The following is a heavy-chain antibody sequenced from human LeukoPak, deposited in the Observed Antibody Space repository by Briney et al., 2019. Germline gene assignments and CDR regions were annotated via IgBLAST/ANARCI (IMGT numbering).Heavy chain of an antibody. J-gene: IGHJ4*02. CDR2: ISSSGSTL. CDR1: EFTFSSYS. Sequence: TGGSLRLSCAASEFTFSSYSMNWVRQAPGKGLEWVSYISSSGSTLYYADSVKGRITISRDNAKNSLYLQMNSLRAEDTAVYYCARRRYNWNAIDYWGQGTLVTVSS. D-gene: IGHD1-20*01. CDR3: ARRRYNWNAIDY. V-gene: IGHV3-48*04.